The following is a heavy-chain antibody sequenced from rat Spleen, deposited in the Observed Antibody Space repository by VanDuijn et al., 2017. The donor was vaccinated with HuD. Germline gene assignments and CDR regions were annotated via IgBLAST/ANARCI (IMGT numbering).Heavy chain of an antibody. CDR2: ISYDGGST. D-gene: IGHD1-10*01. V-gene: IGHV5-7*01. CDR3: TRQIYNNYFDY. J-gene: IGHJ2*01. CDR1: GFPFSNYD. Sequence: EVQLVESGGGLVQPGRSMKLSCAASGFPFSNYDMAWVRQAPKAGLEWVATISYDGGSTNYRDSVKGRFTISRDNTKSTLYLQMDSLRSEDTANYYCTRQIYNNYFDYWGQGVMVTVSS.